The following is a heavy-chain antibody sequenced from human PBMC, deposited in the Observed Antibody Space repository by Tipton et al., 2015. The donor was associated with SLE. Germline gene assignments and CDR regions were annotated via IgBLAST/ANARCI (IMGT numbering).Heavy chain of an antibody. CDR1: GYSFTGNY. D-gene: IGHD3-3*01. J-gene: IGHJ4*02. Sequence: QLVQSGADMKKPGASVKDSCKASGYSFTGNYLHWVRQAPGQGLERVGRYDPNSGVTDFAQKFQGRVTLTGDTSITTAYMELSSLRSDDTAVYYCARDFTIWSGYSVDYWGQGTLVTVSS. V-gene: IGHV1-2*06. CDR2: YDPNSGVT. CDR3: ARDFTIWSGYSVDY.